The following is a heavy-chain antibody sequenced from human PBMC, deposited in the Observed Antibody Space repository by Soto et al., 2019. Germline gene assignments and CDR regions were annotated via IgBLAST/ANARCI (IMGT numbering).Heavy chain of an antibody. CDR3: ARAADSSSSPYYYYYMDV. V-gene: IGHV4-31*03. CDR2: IYYSGST. J-gene: IGHJ6*03. D-gene: IGHD6-6*01. Sequence: SETLSLTCTVSGGSISSGGYYWSWIRQHPGKGLEWIGYIYYSGSTYYNPSLKSRVTISVDTSKNQFSLKLSSVTAADTAVYYCARAADSSSSPYYYYYMDVWGKGTTVTVSS. CDR1: GGSISSGGYY.